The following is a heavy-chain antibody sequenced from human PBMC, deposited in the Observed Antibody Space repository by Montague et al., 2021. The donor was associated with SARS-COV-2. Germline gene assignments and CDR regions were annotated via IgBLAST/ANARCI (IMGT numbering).Heavy chain of an antibody. CDR1: VFTFSSHD. Sequence: SLRLSCAASVFTFSSHDMHWVRQSPGKGLQWVSAIGTAGDTYYEXSVEGRFTISREDAKSSLSLQMTSLTAGDTAVYYCARAHADSVYHFWSGSVTSTSLDVWGKGTAVTVSS. D-gene: IGHD3-3*01. CDR3: ARAHADSVYHFWSGSVTSTSLDV. J-gene: IGHJ6*04. CDR2: IGTAGDT. V-gene: IGHV3-13*01.